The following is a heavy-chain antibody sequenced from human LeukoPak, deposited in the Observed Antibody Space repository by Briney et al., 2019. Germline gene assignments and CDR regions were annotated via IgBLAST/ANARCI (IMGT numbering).Heavy chain of an antibody. CDR3: ARIYSYAAPGPYYYYYYMDV. D-gene: IGHD5-18*01. Sequence: PSETLSLTCTVSGGSISSYYWSWIRQPPGKGLEWIGYIYYSGSTNYNPSLKSRVTISVDTSKNQFSLKLSSVTAADTAVYYCARIYSYAAPGPYYYYYYMDVWGKGTTVTVSS. V-gene: IGHV4-59*01. J-gene: IGHJ6*03. CDR1: GGSISSYY. CDR2: IYYSGST.